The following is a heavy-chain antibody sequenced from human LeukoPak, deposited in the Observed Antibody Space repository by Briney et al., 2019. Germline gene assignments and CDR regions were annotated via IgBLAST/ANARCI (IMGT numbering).Heavy chain of an antibody. CDR3: ARDSYDSSGYHPFDP. J-gene: IGHJ5*02. Sequence: GASVKVSCKTSGYTFTTYYMHWVRQAPGQGHEWMGIINPSGGGTSYAQKFQGRVTMTRDTSTSTVYMELRSLRSEDTAVYYCARDSYDSSGYHPFDPWGQGTLVTVSS. CDR1: GYTFTTYY. CDR2: INPSGGGT. D-gene: IGHD3-22*01. V-gene: IGHV1-46*01.